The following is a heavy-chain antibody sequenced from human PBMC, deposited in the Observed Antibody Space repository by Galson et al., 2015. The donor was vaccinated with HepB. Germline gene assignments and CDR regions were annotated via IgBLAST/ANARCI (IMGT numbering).Heavy chain of an antibody. V-gene: IGHV4-31*03. Sequence: LSLTCTVSGGSISSGGYYWSWIRQHPGKGLEWIGYIYYTGSTYYNPSLKSRGTISVDTSKNQFSLRLSSVTAADTAVYYCARGRPDYGGNPFDYWGQGTLVTVSS. J-gene: IGHJ4*02. CDR2: IYYTGST. CDR1: GGSISSGGYY. CDR3: ARGRPDYGGNPFDY. D-gene: IGHD4-23*01.